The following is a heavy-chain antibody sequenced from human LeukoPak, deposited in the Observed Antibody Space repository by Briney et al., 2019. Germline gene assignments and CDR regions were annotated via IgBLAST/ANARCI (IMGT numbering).Heavy chain of an antibody. CDR1: GFTFSSYA. J-gene: IGHJ3*02. CDR3: ARAHDRDAFDI. CDR2: IRGSGGST. V-gene: IGHV3-23*01. D-gene: IGHD3-16*01. Sequence: GGSLSLSWAAAGFTFSSYAMSWVSPAPGEGLEWVSAIRGSGGSTYYADSVKGRFTISRDNSKNTLYLQMNSLRAEDTAVYYCARAHDRDAFDIWGQGTMVTVSS.